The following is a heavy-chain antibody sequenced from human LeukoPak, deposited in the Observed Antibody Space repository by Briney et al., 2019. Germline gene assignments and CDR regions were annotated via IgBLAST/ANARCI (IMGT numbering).Heavy chain of an antibody. CDR2: ISYDGSNR. Sequence: PGGSLRLSCAASGFTFSSYGRHWVRQAPGKGLEWVAVISYDGSNRYYADSVKGRFTISRDNSKNTLYLQMNSLRAEDTAVYYCAKDSGPGSLTKVYYYGMDVWGQGTTVTVSS. V-gene: IGHV3-30*18. D-gene: IGHD3-10*01. CDR3: AKDSGPGSLTKVYYYGMDV. J-gene: IGHJ6*02. CDR1: GFTFSSYG.